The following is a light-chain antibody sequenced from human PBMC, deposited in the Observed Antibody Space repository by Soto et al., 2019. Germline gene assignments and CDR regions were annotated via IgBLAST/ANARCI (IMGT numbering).Light chain of an antibody. CDR2: GDS. CDR1: SSNIGAGYD. J-gene: IGLJ3*02. CDR3: QSYDSSLRGSV. Sequence: QSVLTQPPSVSGAPGQRVTISCTGSSSNIGAGYDVHWYQQHPGTAPKLLIYGDSNRPSGVPDRFSGSKSGTSASLAITGVLAEDEADYYCQSYDSSLRGSVFGGGTKLTVL. V-gene: IGLV1-40*01.